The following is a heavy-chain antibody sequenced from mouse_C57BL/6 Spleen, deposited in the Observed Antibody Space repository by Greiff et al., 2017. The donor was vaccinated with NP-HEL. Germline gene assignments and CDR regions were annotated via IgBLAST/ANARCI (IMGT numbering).Heavy chain of an antibody. CDR2: ISYDGSN. Sequence: EVKLMESGPGLVKPSQSLSLTCSVTGYSITSGYYWNWIRQFPGNKLEWMGYISYDGSNNYNPSLKNRISITRDTSKNQFFLKLNSVTTEDTATYYCARSIHYYGSSPWFAYWGQGTLVTVSA. J-gene: IGHJ3*01. D-gene: IGHD1-1*01. V-gene: IGHV3-6*01. CDR3: ARSIHYYGSSPWFAY. CDR1: GYSITSGYY.